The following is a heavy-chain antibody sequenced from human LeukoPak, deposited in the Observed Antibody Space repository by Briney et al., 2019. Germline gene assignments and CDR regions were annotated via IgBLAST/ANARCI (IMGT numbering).Heavy chain of an antibody. J-gene: IGHJ5*02. D-gene: IGHD6-6*01. CDR1: GGTFSSYA. CDR2: IIPIFGTA. Sequence: ASVKVSCKASGGTFSSYAISWVRQAPGQGLEWMGGIIPIFGTANYAQKFQGRVTITTDESTSTAYMELSSLRSEDTAVYYCAGGSEYSSSYDWFDPWGQGTLVTVSS. CDR3: AGGSEYSSSYDWFDP. V-gene: IGHV1-69*05.